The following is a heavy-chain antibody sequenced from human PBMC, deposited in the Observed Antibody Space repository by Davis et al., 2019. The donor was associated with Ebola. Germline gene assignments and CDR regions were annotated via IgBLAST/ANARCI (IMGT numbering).Heavy chain of an antibody. CDR2: ISYDGTNK. CDR1: GFTFSNYA. CDR3: ARGSEVDY. Sequence: PGGSLRLSCAASGFTFSNYAMNWVRQAPGKGLEWVAFISYDGTNKYDSDSVKGRFTISRDNSKNTLYLQMNSLTTEDTAVYYCARGSEVDYWGQGTLVTVSS. V-gene: IGHV3-30-3*01. D-gene: IGHD6-25*01. J-gene: IGHJ4*02.